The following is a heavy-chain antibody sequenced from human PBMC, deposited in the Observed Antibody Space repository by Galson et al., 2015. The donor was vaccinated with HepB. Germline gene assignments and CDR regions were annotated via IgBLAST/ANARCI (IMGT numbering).Heavy chain of an antibody. D-gene: IGHD2-2*01. CDR1: GFTFSSYG. CDR2: ISYDGSNK. Sequence: SLRLSCAASGFTFSSYGMHWVRQAPGKGLEWVAVISYDGSNKYYADSVKGRFIISRDNSKNTLYLQMNSLRAEDTAVYYCANTEGDCSSTSCPPPLDYWGQGTLVTVSS. J-gene: IGHJ4*02. V-gene: IGHV3-30*18. CDR3: ANTEGDCSSTSCPPPLDY.